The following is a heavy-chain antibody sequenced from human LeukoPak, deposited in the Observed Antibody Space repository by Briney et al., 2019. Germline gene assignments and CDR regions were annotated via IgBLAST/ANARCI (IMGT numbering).Heavy chain of an antibody. Sequence: RAGESLKISCQGSGYTFTNYWIGWVRQMPGKGLEWMGIIYPGDSDTRYSPSFQGQVTISADKSISTAYLQWSSLKASDTAMYYCARPLSDSGYDPFDYWGQGTLVTVSS. J-gene: IGHJ4*02. CDR3: ARPLSDSGYDPFDY. CDR2: IYPGDSDT. V-gene: IGHV5-51*01. D-gene: IGHD5-12*01. CDR1: GYTFTNYW.